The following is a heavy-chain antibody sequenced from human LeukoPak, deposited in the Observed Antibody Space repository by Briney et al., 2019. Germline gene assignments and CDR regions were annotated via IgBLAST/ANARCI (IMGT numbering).Heavy chain of an antibody. CDR1: GGSISSSSYY. CDR2: IYYSGST. Sequence: SETLSLTCTVSGGSISSSSYYWGWIRRPPGKGLEWIGSIYYSGSTYYNPSLKSRVTISVDTSKNQFSLKLSSVTAADTAVYYCARLRGEGGAPIDYWGQGTLVTVSS. D-gene: IGHD3-10*01. V-gene: IGHV4-39*01. J-gene: IGHJ4*02. CDR3: ARLRGEGGAPIDY.